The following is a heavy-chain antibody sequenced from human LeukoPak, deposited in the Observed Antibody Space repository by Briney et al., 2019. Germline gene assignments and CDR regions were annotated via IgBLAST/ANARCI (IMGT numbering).Heavy chain of an antibody. CDR2: IYYRGST. CDR3: ARDRGNGRGWFDP. D-gene: IGHD5-24*01. V-gene: IGHV4-59*06. CDR1: GGSISTYY. J-gene: IGHJ5*02. Sequence: PSETLSLTCTVSGGSISTYYWSWIRQHPGKGLEWIAYIYYRGSTYYHPSLKGRVSMSIDTSQNQFSLKLNSVTAADTAVYYCARDRGNGRGWFDPWGQGTLVTVSS.